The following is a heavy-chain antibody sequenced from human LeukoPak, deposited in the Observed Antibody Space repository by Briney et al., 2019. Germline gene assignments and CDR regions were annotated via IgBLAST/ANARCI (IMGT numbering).Heavy chain of an antibody. D-gene: IGHD3-22*01. Sequence: SETLSLTCTVSGGSISSYYWSWIRQPPGKGLEWIGYIYYSGSTNYNPSLKSRVTISVDTSKNQFSLKLSSVTAADTAVYYCARKIPGYYDNPYAFDIWGQGTMVTVSS. CDR2: IYYSGST. CDR3: ARKIPGYYDNPYAFDI. J-gene: IGHJ3*02. V-gene: IGHV4-59*01. CDR1: GGSISSYY.